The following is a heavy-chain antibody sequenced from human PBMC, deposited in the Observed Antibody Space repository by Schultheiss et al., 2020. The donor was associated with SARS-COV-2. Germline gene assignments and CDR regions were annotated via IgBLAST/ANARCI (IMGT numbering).Heavy chain of an antibody. Sequence: GGSLRLSCAASGFTFSGSAMHWVRQAPGKGLEWVGRIKSKTDGGTTDYAAPVKGRFTISRDDSKNTLYLQMNSLKTEDTAVYYCTTDPMATITPLFDYWGQGTLVTVSS. CDR3: TTDPMATITPLFDY. V-gene: IGHV3-15*01. CDR1: GFTFSGSA. J-gene: IGHJ4*02. D-gene: IGHD5-24*01. CDR2: IKSKTDGGTT.